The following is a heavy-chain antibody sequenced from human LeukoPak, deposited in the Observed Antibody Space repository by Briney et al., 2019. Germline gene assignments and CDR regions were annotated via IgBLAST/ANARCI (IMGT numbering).Heavy chain of an antibody. V-gene: IGHV3-23*01. Sequence: PGGSLRLSCAASGFTFSSYAMSWVRQAPGKGLEWVSAISGSGGSTYYADSVKGRFTISRDSSQNTLYLQMNSLRAEDTAVYYCAKASELGRGYFDYWGQGTLVTVSS. CDR3: AKASELGRGYFDY. J-gene: IGHJ4*02. CDR1: GFTFSSYA. CDR2: ISGSGGST. D-gene: IGHD7-27*01.